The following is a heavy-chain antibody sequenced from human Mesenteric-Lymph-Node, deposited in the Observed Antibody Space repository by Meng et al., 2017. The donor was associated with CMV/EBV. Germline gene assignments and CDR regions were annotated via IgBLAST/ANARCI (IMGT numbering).Heavy chain of an antibody. J-gene: IGHJ4*02. D-gene: IGHD2-8*01. Sequence: ASVKVSCKASGYTFTGYYMHWVRQAPGQGLEWMGWISPKTGGTNYAQKFQGRVTMTRDTSISTTYMELSRLRSDDTAVYFCARVNIVLMVYAGLDYWGQGTLVTVSS. CDR1: GYTFTGYY. V-gene: IGHV1-2*02. CDR2: ISPKTGGT. CDR3: ARVNIVLMVYAGLDY.